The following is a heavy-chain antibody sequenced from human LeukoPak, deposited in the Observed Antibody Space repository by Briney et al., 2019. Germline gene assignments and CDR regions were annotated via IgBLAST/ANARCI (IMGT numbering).Heavy chain of an antibody. D-gene: IGHD5-12*01. CDR3: ARARPSMWIDY. Sequence: GGSLRLPCAASGFTFSSYAMYWVRQAPGKGLEWVAVISYDGSDKFYADSVKGRFTISRDSSKNTLYLQMNSLRPEDTAVYYCARARPSMWIDYWGQGTLVTVSS. CDR2: ISYDGSDK. CDR1: GFTFSSYA. J-gene: IGHJ4*02. V-gene: IGHV3-30*04.